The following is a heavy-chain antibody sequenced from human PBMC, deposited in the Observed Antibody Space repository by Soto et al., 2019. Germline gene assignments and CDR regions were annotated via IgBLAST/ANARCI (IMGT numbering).Heavy chain of an antibody. CDR1: GYTLTELS. CDR2: FDPEDGET. Sequence: ASVKVSCKVSGYTLTELSMHWVRQAPGKGLEWMGGFDPEDGETIYAQKFQGRVTMTEDTSTDTAYMELSSLRSEDTAVYYRETVEIVVVPAAMNYWGQGTLVTVSS. CDR3: ETVEIVVVPAAMNY. V-gene: IGHV1-24*01. D-gene: IGHD2-2*03. J-gene: IGHJ4*02.